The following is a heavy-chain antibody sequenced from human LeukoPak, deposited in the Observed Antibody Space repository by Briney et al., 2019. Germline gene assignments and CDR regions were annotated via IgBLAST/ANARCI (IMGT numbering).Heavy chain of an antibody. CDR3: ARDRPLYYDSSGYSYYYGMDV. Sequence: ASVKVSCKASGYTFTSYAMHWVRQAPGQRLEWMGWINAGNGNTKYSQKFQGRVTITRDTSASTVYMELSSLRSEDTAVYYCARDRPLYYDSSGYSYYYGMDVWGQGTTVTVSS. CDR1: GYTFTSYA. V-gene: IGHV1-3*01. CDR2: INAGNGNT. D-gene: IGHD3-22*01. J-gene: IGHJ6*02.